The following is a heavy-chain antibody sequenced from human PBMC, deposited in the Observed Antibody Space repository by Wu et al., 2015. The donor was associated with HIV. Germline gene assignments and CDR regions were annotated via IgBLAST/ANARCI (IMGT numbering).Heavy chain of an antibody. J-gene: IGHJ6*03. CDR3: ARDLPTHVVFITYFNYMDV. CDR1: GYTFTTYY. V-gene: IGHV1-46*03. CDR2: INPSVGST. D-gene: IGHD3-22*01. Sequence: QVQLVQSGAEVKKPGASVKVSCKASGYTFTTYYMNWVRQAPGQGLEWMGIINPSVGSTTYAQKFQGRVTMTRDTSTSTVYMELRSLRSDDTAVYYCARDLPTHVVFITYFNYMDVVGTKATVTVSS.